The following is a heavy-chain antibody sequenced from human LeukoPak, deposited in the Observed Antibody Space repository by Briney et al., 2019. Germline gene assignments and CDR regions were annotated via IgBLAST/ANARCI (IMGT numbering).Heavy chain of an antibody. CDR1: GYTFTSYG. J-gene: IGHJ4*02. Sequence: ASVKVSCKASGYTFTSYGISWVRQAPGQGLEWMGWISAYNGNTNYAQKLQGRVTMTTDTSTSTAYMELRGLRSDDTAVYYCARGVTLRYFDWSQRAFDYWGQGTLVTVSS. V-gene: IGHV1-18*01. CDR3: ARGVTLRYFDWSQRAFDY. D-gene: IGHD3-9*01. CDR2: ISAYNGNT.